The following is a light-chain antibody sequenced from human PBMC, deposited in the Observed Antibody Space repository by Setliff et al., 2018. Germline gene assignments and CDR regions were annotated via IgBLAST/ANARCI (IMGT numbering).Light chain of an antibody. J-gene: IGLJ1*01. Sequence: VLTQPPSVSGAPGQRVTISCTGSSSNIGAGHNVHWYQQLPGTAPKLLIHGNTNRPSGVPDRFSGSRSGTSASLAITGLQAEDGAEFYCQSYDSSLSAYVFGTGTKVTVL. CDR3: QSYDSSLSAYV. CDR1: SSNIGAGHN. CDR2: GNT. V-gene: IGLV1-40*01.